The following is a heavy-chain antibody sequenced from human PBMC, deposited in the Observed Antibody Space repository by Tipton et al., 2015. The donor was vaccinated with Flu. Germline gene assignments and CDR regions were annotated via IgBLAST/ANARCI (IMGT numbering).Heavy chain of an antibody. CDR3: ARDDGDYGSESYHYYYGMDV. CDR2: IKYSGST. CDR1: GGSISSYY. V-gene: IGHV4-59*12. Sequence: TLSLTCTVSGGSISSYYWSWIRQPPGKGLEWIGYIKYSGSTNYNPSLKARVTISVDTSKNQFSLKLSSVTAADTAVYYRARDDGDYGSESYHYYYGMDVWGQGTTVTVSS. J-gene: IGHJ6*02. D-gene: IGHD3-10*01.